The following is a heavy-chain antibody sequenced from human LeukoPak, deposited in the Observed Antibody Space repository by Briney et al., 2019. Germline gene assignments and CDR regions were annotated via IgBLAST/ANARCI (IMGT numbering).Heavy chain of an antibody. J-gene: IGHJ4*02. CDR2: TSYDGSNK. Sequence: GGSLRLSCAASGFTFSRNAMHWVRQAPGKGLEWVAVTSYDGSNKYYADSVKGRFTISRDNSKNTLYLQMNSLRAEDTAVYYCARERLGEHYFDCWGQGTLVTVSS. V-gene: IGHV3-30-3*01. D-gene: IGHD1-1*01. CDR1: GFTFSRNA. CDR3: ARERLGEHYFDC.